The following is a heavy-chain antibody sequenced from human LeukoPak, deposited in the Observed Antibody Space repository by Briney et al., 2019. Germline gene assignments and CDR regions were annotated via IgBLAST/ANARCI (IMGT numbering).Heavy chain of an antibody. CDR3: AREGGDIVLMVYSFDY. CDR1: GGTFSSYA. CDR2: IIPILGIA. D-gene: IGHD2-8*01. Sequence: GASVKVSCKASGGTFSSYAISWVRQAPGQGLEWMGRIIPILGIANYAQKFQGRVTITADKSTSTAYVELSSLRSEDTAVYYCAREGGDIVLMVYSFDYWGQGTLVTVSS. J-gene: IGHJ4*02. V-gene: IGHV1-69*04.